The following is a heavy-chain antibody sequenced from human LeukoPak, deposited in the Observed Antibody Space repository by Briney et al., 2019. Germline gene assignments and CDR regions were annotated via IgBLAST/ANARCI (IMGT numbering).Heavy chain of an antibody. Sequence: GGSLRLSCAASGFTFSSYWMHWVRQAPGKGLEWVSGISWNSGSIGYADSVKGRFTISRDNAKNSLYLQMNSLRAEDTALYYCAKDLQFLPKYYFDYWGQGTLVTVSS. J-gene: IGHJ4*02. D-gene: IGHD2-21*02. V-gene: IGHV3-9*01. CDR2: ISWNSGSI. CDR3: AKDLQFLPKYYFDY. CDR1: GFTFSSYW.